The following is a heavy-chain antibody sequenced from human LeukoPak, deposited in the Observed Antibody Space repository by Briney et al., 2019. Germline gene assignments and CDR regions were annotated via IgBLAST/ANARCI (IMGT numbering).Heavy chain of an antibody. J-gene: IGHJ4*02. Sequence: GGSLRLSCAASGFTFSNYWMSWVRQAPGKGLEWVANIKEDGSDKYYVDSLMGRFTISRDNAKNSLYLQMSGLSAEDTALYYCARDETFCSGGTCYTRGYFAFWGQGTLVTVSS. CDR3: ARDETFCSGGTCYTRGYFAF. CDR2: IKEDGSDK. V-gene: IGHV3-7*01. CDR1: GFTFSNYW. D-gene: IGHD2-15*01.